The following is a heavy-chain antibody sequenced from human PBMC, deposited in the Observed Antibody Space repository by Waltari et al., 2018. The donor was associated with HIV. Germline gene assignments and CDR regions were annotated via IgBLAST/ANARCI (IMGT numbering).Heavy chain of an antibody. D-gene: IGHD3-10*01. CDR2: ISGSGGST. CDR1: GCPFAGYA. V-gene: IGHV3-23*01. CDR3: AKFRGSGSDY. Sequence: EVQLLESGGGLVQPGGSLRPSCAASGCPFAGYAMTWVRLAPGKGLEWVSGISGSGGSTFYADSVKGRFAISRDNSKNTLYLQMNTLRAEDTAVYYCAKFRGSGSDYWGQGAQVTVSS. J-gene: IGHJ4*02.